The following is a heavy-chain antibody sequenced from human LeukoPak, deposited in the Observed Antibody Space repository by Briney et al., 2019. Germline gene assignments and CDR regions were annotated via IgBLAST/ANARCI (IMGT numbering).Heavy chain of an antibody. V-gene: IGHV3-30*02. CDR2: IRYDGSNK. Sequence: GGSLRLSCVASEFTFSSYGMHWVRQAPGKGLEWVAFIRYDGSNKYYADYVKGRFTISRDNSKNTLHLQMNSLRAEDTAVYYCAKSYYGSGSFFDYWGQGTLVTVSS. D-gene: IGHD3-10*01. CDR1: EFTFSSYG. J-gene: IGHJ4*02. CDR3: AKSYYGSGSFFDY.